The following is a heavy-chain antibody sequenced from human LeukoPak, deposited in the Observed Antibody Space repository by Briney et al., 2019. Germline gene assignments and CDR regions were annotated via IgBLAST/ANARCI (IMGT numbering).Heavy chain of an antibody. J-gene: IGHJ3*02. D-gene: IGHD3-10*01. CDR1: GFTFSNYW. CDR3: ARQTGISLPNDAFDI. V-gene: IGHV3-7*01. CDR2: INEDGKEK. Sequence: GGPLRLSCGASGFTFSNYWMTWDRQAPGKGLEWVANINEDGKEKNYVDSVKGRFTISRDNTENSLYLQMNSLRAEDTAVYYCARQTGISLPNDAFDIWGQGTMVTVSS.